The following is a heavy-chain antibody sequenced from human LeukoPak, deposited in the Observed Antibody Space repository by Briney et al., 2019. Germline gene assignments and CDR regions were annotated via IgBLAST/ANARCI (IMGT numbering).Heavy chain of an antibody. CDR3: ATSIAAAGAFDY. CDR2: IYYSGST. V-gene: IGHV4-28*01. D-gene: IGHD6-13*01. J-gene: IGHJ4*02. Sequence: PSDTLSLTCAVSGYSISSSNWWGWIRQPPGKGLEWIGYIYYSGSTNYNPSLKSRVTMSVDTSKNQFSLKLSSVTAADTAVYYCATSIAAAGAFDYWGQGTLVTVSS. CDR1: GYSISSSNW.